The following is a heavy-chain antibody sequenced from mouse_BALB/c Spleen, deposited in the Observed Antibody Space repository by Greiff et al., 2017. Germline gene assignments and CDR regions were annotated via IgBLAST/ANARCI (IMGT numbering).Heavy chain of an antibody. V-gene: IGHV1-9*01. D-gene: IGHD2-2*01. CDR3: ARRDGYDGAMDY. J-gene: IGHJ4*01. CDR2: ILPGSGST. Sequence: QVQLQQSGAELMKPGASVKISCKATGYTFSSYWIEWVKQRPGHGLEWIGEILPGSGSTNYNEKFKGKATFTADTSSNTAYMQLSSLTSEDSAVYYCARRDGYDGAMDYWGQGTSVTVSS. CDR1: GYTFSSYW.